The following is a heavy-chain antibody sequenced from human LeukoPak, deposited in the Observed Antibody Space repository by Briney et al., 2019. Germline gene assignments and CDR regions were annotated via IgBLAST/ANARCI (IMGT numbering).Heavy chain of an antibody. CDR3: ARHSIQRGDYYAFDC. D-gene: IGHD3-10*01. Sequence: SETLSLTCEVHGGSFTGYYWSWVRQPPGKGLEWIGDINHSGSANYNPSLKSRVTISVDTSKNQFSLRVSSVTAADTAIYYCARHSIQRGDYYAFDCWGQGTLVTVSS. V-gene: IGHV4-34*01. J-gene: IGHJ4*02. CDR1: GGSFTGYY. CDR2: INHSGSA.